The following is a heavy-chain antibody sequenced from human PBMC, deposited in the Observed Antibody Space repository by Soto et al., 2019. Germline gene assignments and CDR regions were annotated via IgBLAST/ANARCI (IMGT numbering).Heavy chain of an antibody. CDR1: GFTFSSYW. D-gene: IGHD2-21*02. V-gene: IGHV3-7*01. CDR3: ARDRGGGDCLNDY. CDR2: IKQDGSEK. Sequence: EVQLVESGGGLVQPGGSLRLSCAASGFTFSSYWMSWVRQAPGKGLEWVANIKQDGSEKYYVDSVKGRFTISRDNAKNSLYLQMNSLRAEDTAVYYCARDRGGGDCLNDYWGQGTLVTVSS. J-gene: IGHJ4*02.